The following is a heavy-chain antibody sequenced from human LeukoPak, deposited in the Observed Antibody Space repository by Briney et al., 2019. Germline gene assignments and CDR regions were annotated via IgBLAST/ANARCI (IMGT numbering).Heavy chain of an antibody. CDR3: ARGGLLWFGELFGY. D-gene: IGHD3-10*01. CDR2: IKQEGSEK. V-gene: IGHV3-7*03. Sequence: GGSLRLSCAASGFTFSSHWVSWVRPAPGRGLEWVANIKQEGSEKYYVGSVKGRFTISRDNANNSLYLQMNRLRAEDTAVYYCARGGLLWFGELFGYWGQGTVVSVSS. CDR1: GFTFSSHW. J-gene: IGHJ4*02.